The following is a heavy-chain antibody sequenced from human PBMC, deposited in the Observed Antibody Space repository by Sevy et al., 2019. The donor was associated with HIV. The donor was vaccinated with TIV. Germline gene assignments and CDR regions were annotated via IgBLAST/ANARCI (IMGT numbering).Heavy chain of an antibody. D-gene: IGHD3-22*01. V-gene: IGHV1-24*01. Sequence: ASVKVSCKVSGYTLSELSMHWVRLAPGKGLEWMGSFDPEDEETTYAQKFQGRVTMTEATSTDTAYMELSSLRSEDTAVYYCATTKDYYDSSGSPFDYWGQGTLVTVSS. J-gene: IGHJ4*02. CDR1: GYTLSELS. CDR2: FDPEDEET. CDR3: ATTKDYYDSSGSPFDY.